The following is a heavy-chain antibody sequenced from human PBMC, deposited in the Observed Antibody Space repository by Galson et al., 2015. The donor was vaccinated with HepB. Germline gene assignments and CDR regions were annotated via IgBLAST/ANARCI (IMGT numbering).Heavy chain of an antibody. CDR3: ARDGAVRGVTPFDS. D-gene: IGHD3-10*01. CDR2: IFYSGST. CDR1: GGSISSSSYY. Sequence: SETLSLTCTVSGGSISSSSYYWGWIRQPPGKGLEWIGSIFYSGSTYYNPSLKSRVTISVDTSKNQFSLKLSSVTAADTAGYYCARDGAVRGVTPFDSWGQGTLVTVSS. J-gene: IGHJ5*01. V-gene: IGHV4-39*07.